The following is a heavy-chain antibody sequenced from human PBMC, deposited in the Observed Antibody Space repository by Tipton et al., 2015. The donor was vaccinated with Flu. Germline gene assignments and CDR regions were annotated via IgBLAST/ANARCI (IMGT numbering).Heavy chain of an antibody. J-gene: IGHJ6*02. CDR2: IYYSGST. Sequence: LRLSCTVSGGSISSSSYYWGWIRQPPGKGLEWIGSIYYSGSTCFNPSLKSRVTISVDTSKNQLSLKLSSVTAADTAVYYCARDRLLWFGDRYGMDVWGQGTTVTVSS. V-gene: IGHV4-39*07. CDR3: ARDRLLWFGDRYGMDV. D-gene: IGHD3-10*01. CDR1: GGSISSSSYY.